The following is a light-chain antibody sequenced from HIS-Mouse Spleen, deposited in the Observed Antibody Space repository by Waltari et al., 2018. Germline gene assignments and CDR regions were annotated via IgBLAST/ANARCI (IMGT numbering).Light chain of an antibody. CDR3: QVWDSSSDHPIVV. CDR1: NIGSKS. V-gene: IGLV3-21*03. J-gene: IGLJ2*01. Sequence: SYVLTQPPSVSVAPGKTARITFGGNNIGSKSVHWYQQKPGQAPVLVVYDESDRSSGIPERFSGSNSGNTATLTISRVEAGDEADYYCQVWDSSSDHPIVVFGGGTKLTVL. CDR2: DES.